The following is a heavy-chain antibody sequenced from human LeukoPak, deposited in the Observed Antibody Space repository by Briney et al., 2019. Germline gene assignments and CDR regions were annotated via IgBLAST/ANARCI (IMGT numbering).Heavy chain of an antibody. CDR1: GDSISSYY. CDR3: ATTTRTRSGYYRTDAFDI. Sequence: SETLSLTCTVSGDSISSYYWNWIRQPPGRGLEWIGYIYYSGSTNYNPSLKSRVTISVDTSKNQFSLKLSSVTAADTAVYYCATTTRTRSGYYRTDAFDIWGQGTMVTVSS. D-gene: IGHD3-22*01. CDR2: IYYSGST. J-gene: IGHJ3*02. V-gene: IGHV4-59*01.